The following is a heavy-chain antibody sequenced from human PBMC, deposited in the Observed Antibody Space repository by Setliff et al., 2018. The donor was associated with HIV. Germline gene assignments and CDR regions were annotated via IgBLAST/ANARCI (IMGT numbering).Heavy chain of an antibody. Sequence: ASVKVSCKASGYTYRNFAISWVPQAPRQGLEWMVWISGYNDNTNYAQKFQGRVTMTTETTSSTSYIELRSLKSADTATYYCATVSYYESRDIFYRVEYFHHWGQGTLVTVSS. V-gene: IGHV1-18*01. CDR3: ATVSYYESRDIFYRVEYFHH. J-gene: IGHJ1*01. D-gene: IGHD3-22*01. CDR1: GYTYRNFA. CDR2: ISGYNDNT.